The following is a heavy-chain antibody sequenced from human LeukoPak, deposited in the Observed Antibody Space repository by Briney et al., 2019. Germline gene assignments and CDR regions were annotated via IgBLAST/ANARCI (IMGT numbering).Heavy chain of an antibody. J-gene: IGHJ4*02. CDR2: INSDGSST. D-gene: IGHD3-22*01. CDR3: ARIDSSGYYLWYFDY. Sequence: GGSLRLSCAASGFTFSSYWMHWVRQAPGKGLVWVSRINSDGSSTSYADSVKGRFTISRDNAKNTLYLQMNSLRAEDTAVHYCARIDSSGYYLWYFDYWGQGTLVTVSS. V-gene: IGHV3-74*01. CDR1: GFTFSSYW.